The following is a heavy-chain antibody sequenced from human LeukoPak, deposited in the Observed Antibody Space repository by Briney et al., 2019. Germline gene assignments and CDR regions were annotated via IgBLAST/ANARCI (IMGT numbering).Heavy chain of an antibody. CDR3: ARTYGSGSYDFDP. CDR1: GYSISSGYY. CDR2: IYYSGST. V-gene: IGHV4-61*01. D-gene: IGHD3-10*01. Sequence: PSETLSLTCTVSGYSISSGYYWGWIRPPPGKGLEWIGYIYYSGSTNYNPSLKSRVTISVDTSKNQFSLKLSSVTAADTAVYYCARTYGSGSYDFDPWGQGTLVTVSS. J-gene: IGHJ5*02.